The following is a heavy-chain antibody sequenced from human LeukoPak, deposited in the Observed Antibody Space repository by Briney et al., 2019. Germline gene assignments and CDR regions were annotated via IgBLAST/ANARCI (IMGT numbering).Heavy chain of an antibody. Sequence: GGSLRLSCAASGFTFSSYWMSWVRQAPGKGLEWVANIKQDGSEKYYVDSVKGRCTISRDNAKNSLYLQMNSLRAEDTAVYYCARIYDEDAFDIWGQGTMVTVSS. CDR1: GFTFSSYW. V-gene: IGHV3-7*01. CDR3: ARIYDEDAFDI. D-gene: IGHD3-3*01. J-gene: IGHJ3*02. CDR2: IKQDGSEK.